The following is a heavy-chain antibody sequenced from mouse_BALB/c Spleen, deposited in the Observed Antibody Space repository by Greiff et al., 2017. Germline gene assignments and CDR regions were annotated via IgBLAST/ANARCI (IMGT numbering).Heavy chain of an antibody. D-gene: IGHD1-1*01. CDR2: IDPANGNT. Sequence: VHVKQSGAELVKPGASVKLSCTASGFNIKDTYMHWVKQRPEQGLEWIGRIDPANGNTKYDPKFQGKATITADTSSNTAYLQLSSLTSEDTAVYYCAPHYYGTRFAYWGQGTLVTVSA. J-gene: IGHJ3*01. V-gene: IGHV14-3*02. CDR1: GFNIKDTY. CDR3: APHYYGTRFAY.